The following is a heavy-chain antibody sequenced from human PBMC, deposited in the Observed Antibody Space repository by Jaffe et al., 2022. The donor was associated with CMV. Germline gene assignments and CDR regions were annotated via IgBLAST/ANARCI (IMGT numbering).Heavy chain of an antibody. CDR3: ARGGGYCINSKCYGYGMGV. Sequence: QVQLVQSGDEVKKPGSSLKVSCKASGGTFSNYPIDWVRQAPGQGLEWMGGIVPMFGTANYAQKFQGRVTITADESTSTAYMELSSLRSEDTAIYFCARGGGYCINSKCYGYGMGVWGQGTTVTVSS. CDR1: GGTFSNYP. J-gene: IGHJ6*02. V-gene: IGHV1-69*01. D-gene: IGHD2-8*01. CDR2: IVPMFGTA.